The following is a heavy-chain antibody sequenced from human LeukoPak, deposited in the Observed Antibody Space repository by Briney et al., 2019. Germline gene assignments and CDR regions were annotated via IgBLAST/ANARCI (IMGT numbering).Heavy chain of an antibody. Sequence: GGSLRLSCAASGFIFSNYEMNWVRQAPGKGLEWISYINSGGTPIYYADSVKGRFTVSRDNVKNSVYLQMNSLRADDTAVYYCWGGGDAFDIWGQGTIVTVSS. D-gene: IGHD3-10*01. J-gene: IGHJ3*02. CDR2: INSGGTPI. V-gene: IGHV3-48*03. CDR1: GFIFSNYE. CDR3: WGGGDAFDI.